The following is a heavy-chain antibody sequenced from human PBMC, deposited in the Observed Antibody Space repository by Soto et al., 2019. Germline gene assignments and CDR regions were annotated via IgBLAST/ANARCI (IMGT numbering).Heavy chain of an antibody. Sequence: ASVKVSCNASVYTFTSYDINWVRQATGQGLEWMGWMNPNSGNTGYAQKFQGRVTMTRNTSISTAYMELSSLRSEDTAVYYCARGSRRGYCSSTSCYRMDVWGQGTTVTVSS. CDR2: MNPNSGNT. CDR3: ARGSRRGYCSSTSCYRMDV. J-gene: IGHJ6*02. CDR1: VYTFTSYD. V-gene: IGHV1-8*01. D-gene: IGHD2-2*02.